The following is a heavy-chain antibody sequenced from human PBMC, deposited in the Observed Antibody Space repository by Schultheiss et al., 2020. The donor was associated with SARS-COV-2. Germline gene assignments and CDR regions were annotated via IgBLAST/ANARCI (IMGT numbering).Heavy chain of an antibody. D-gene: IGHD3-3*01. Sequence: GGSLRLSCAASGFTFSSYSMNWVRQAPGKGLEWVSYISSSSSTIYYADSVKGRFTISRDNAKNSLYLQMNSLRAEDTAVYYCAREYYDFWSGDFDYWGQGTLVTVSS. CDR1: GFTFSSYS. J-gene: IGHJ4*02. CDR2: ISSSSSTI. V-gene: IGHV3-48*01. CDR3: AREYYDFWSGDFDY.